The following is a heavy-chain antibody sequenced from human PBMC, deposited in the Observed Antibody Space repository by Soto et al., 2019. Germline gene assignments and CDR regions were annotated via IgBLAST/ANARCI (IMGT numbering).Heavy chain of an antibody. V-gene: IGHV3-30*18. CDR1: GFTFSSYG. CDR3: AKTPREYRYGMDV. J-gene: IGHJ6*02. D-gene: IGHD2-2*02. CDR2: ISYDGSNK. Sequence: QVQLVESGGGVVQPGRSLRLSCAASGFTFSSYGMHWVRQAPGKGLEWVAVISYDGSNKYYADSVKGRFTISRDNSKNTLYLQMNSLRAEDTAVYYCAKTPREYRYGMDVWGQRTTVTVSS.